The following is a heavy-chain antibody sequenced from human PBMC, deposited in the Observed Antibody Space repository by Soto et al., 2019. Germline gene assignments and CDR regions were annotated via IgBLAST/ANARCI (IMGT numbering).Heavy chain of an antibody. J-gene: IGHJ6*02. CDR1: GAAISRDNYY. CDR2: IYYTGTT. CDR3: ARHCTSSSCYRKGLDV. D-gene: IGHD2-2*01. Sequence: QVQLQESGPGLVKPSETLSLTCTVSGAAISRDNYYWSWIRQHPGQGLEWIGYIYYTGTTYYNPSLRSPVAISVAASKNQFSLKVIAVTAADTAVYFCARHCTSSSCYRKGLDVWGPGTTVTVSS. V-gene: IGHV4-30-4*08.